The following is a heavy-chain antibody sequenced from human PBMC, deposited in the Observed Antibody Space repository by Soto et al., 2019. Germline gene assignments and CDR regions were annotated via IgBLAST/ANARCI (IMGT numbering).Heavy chain of an antibody. J-gene: IGHJ4*02. Sequence: ASVKVSCKASGGTFSSYAISWVRQAPGQGLEWMGWINPNSGGTNYAQKFQGWVTMTRDTSISTAYMELSRLRSDDTAVYYCVTSRVSIAVAGETEYYFDYWGQGTLVTVSS. CDR2: INPNSGGT. V-gene: IGHV1-2*04. CDR3: VTSRVSIAVAGETEYYFDY. CDR1: GGTFSSYA. D-gene: IGHD6-19*01.